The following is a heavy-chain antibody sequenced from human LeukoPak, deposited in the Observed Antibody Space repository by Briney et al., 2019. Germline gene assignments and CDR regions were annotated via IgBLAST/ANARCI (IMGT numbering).Heavy chain of an antibody. V-gene: IGHV1-46*01. CDR3: ARDSLEVAARPTLGY. D-gene: IGHD6-6*01. J-gene: IGHJ4*02. Sequence: ASVKVSCKASGYTFTSYYMHWVRQAPGQWLEWMGIINPSGGSTSYAQKFQGRVTMTRDMSTSTVYMELSSLRSEDTAVYYCARDSLEVAARPTLGYWGQGTLVTVSS. CDR1: GYTFTSYY. CDR2: INPSGGST.